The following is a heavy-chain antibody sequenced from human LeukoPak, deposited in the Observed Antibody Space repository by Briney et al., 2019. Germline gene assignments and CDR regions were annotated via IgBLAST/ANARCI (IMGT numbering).Heavy chain of an antibody. J-gene: IGHJ4*02. CDR2: VPRSGSN. CDR1: GGSISSGHWF. Sequence: SETLSLTCTVSGGSISSGHWFWTWIPQPPGRRRECIASVPRSGSNYSDPYFTGTVTLSVSKSKNHFSLRLDSAAATAADVYASARQAIQSGLGGVSDYFDSWGQGTPVTVSS. V-gene: IGHV4-39*07. D-gene: IGHD5-18*01. CDR3: ARQAIQSGLGGVSDYFDS.